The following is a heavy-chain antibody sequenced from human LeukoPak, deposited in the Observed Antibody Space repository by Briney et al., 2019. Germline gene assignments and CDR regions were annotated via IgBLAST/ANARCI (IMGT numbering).Heavy chain of an antibody. CDR3: AGTYYYDSSGYYYPRGY. CDR2: IYYSGST. D-gene: IGHD3-22*01. CDR1: GGSISSYY. J-gene: IGHJ4*02. V-gene: IGHV4-59*01. Sequence: SETLSLTCTVSGGSISSYYWSWIRQPPGKGLEWIGYIYYSGSTNYNPTLKSRVTISVDTSKNQFSLKLSSVTAADTAVYYCAGTYYYDSSGYYYPRGYWGQGTLVTVSS.